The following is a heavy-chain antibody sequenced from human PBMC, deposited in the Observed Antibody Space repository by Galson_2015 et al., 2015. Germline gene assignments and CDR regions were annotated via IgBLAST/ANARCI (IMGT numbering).Heavy chain of an antibody. J-gene: IGHJ4*02. V-gene: IGHV3-23*01. D-gene: IGHD6-13*01. Sequence: LRLSCAASGFTFSSYAMSWVRQAPGKGLEWVSGLSGSGGSTYYADPVKGRFTISRDNSKNTLYLQMNSLRVEDTAFYYCAKSRQQLVLDKEPFDYWGQGILVTVSS. CDR2: LSGSGGST. CDR3: AKSRQQLVLDKEPFDY. CDR1: GFTFSSYA.